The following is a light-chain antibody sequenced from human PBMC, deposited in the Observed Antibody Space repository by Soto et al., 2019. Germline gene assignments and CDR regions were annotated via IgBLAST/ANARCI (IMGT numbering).Light chain of an antibody. CDR3: SSYTTSSALVL. CDR2: EVT. CDR1: SSDIGGYSY. V-gene: IGLV2-14*01. Sequence: QSALTQPASVSASPGQSITLSCTGTSSDIGGYSYVSWYQHHPGKAPKLIIYEVTNRPSGVSTRFSGSKSGNTASLTISGLQAEDEADYHCSSYTTSSALVLFGGGTKLTVL. J-gene: IGLJ2*01.